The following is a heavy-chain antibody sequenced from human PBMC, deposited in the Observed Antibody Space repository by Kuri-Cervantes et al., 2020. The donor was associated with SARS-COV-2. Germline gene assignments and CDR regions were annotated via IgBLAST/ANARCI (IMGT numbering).Heavy chain of an antibody. J-gene: IGHJ6*02. Sequence: GGSLRLSCAASGFTFSSYWMSWVRQAPGKGLEWVANIKQDGSEKYYVDSVKGRFTISRDNAKNSLYLQMNSLRAEDTAVYYCARDRRVQLGRVYYGMDVWGRGNTVNVSS. D-gene: IGHD6-6*01. CDR2: IKQDGSEK. CDR1: GFTFSSYW. V-gene: IGHV3-7*05. CDR3: ARDRRVQLGRVYYGMDV.